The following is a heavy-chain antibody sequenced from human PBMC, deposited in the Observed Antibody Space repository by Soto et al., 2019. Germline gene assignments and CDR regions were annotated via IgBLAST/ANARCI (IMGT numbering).Heavy chain of an antibody. D-gene: IGHD6-19*01. J-gene: IGHJ6*03. CDR2: IYYSGST. Sequence: QLQLQESGPGLVKPSETLSLTCTVSGGSISSSSYYWGWIRQPPGKGLEWIGSIYYSGSTYYNPSLKRRVTISVDTSKNQFSLKLSSVTAADTAVYYCARHEGGWYGDYYYYYMDVWGKGTTVTVSS. CDR3: ARHEGGWYGDYYYYYMDV. CDR1: GGSISSSSYY. V-gene: IGHV4-39*01.